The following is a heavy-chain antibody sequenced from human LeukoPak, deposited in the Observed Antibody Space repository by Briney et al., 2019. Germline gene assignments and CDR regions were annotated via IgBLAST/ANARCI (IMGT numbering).Heavy chain of an antibody. CDR2: ISSSSTTI. D-gene: IGHD2-8*02. V-gene: IGHV3-48*01. CDR3: ARDTGGRGWFDP. J-gene: IGHJ5*02. Sequence: GGSLRLSCAASGFTFSSYSMNWVRQAPGKGLEWVSYISSSSTTIYYADSVKGRFTISRDNAKNSLYLQMNSLRAEDTAVYYCARDTGGRGWFDPWGQGTPVTVSS. CDR1: GFTFSSYS.